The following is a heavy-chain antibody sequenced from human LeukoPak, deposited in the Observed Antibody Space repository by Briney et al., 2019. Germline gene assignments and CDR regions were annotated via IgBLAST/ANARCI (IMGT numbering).Heavy chain of an antibody. Sequence: GGSLRLSCAASGFTFSSYDMHWVRQATGKGLEWVSAIGTAGDTYYPGSVKGRFTISRENAKNSLYLQMNSLRAGDTAVYYCARATSGFGELLFDYWGQGTLITVSS. J-gene: IGHJ4*02. CDR2: IGTAGDT. V-gene: IGHV3-13*01. D-gene: IGHD3-10*01. CDR1: GFTFSSYD. CDR3: ARATSGFGELLFDY.